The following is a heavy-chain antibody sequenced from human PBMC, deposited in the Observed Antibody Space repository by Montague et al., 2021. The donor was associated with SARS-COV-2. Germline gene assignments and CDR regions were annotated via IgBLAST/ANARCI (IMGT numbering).Heavy chain of an antibody. J-gene: IGHJ6*02. D-gene: IGHD2-2*01. CDR3: ARVPYRLLFVPRYYGMDV. CDR1: GGSLSGYY. V-gene: IGHV4-34*01. Sequence: SETLSLTCAVYGGSLSGYYWSWIRQPPGEGLEWIAEISHSGNTSYNPSLKSRVTISVDTSKNQFSLKLSSATAADTAVCYCARVPYRLLFVPRYYGMDVWGQGTTVTVSS. CDR2: ISHSGNT.